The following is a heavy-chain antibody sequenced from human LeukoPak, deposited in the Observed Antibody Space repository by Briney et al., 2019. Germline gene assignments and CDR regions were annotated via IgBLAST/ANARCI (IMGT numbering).Heavy chain of an antibody. CDR1: GFTFSIAW. CDR3: TTYYDGESTEYFQH. Sequence: GGSLRLSCAASGFTFSIAWMSWVRQAPGKGLEWVGRIKSKTDGGTADYYAAPVKGRFTISRDDSKNTLYLQMSSLKTEDTAVYYCTTYYDGESTEYFQHWGQGTLVTVSS. J-gene: IGHJ1*01. CDR2: IKSKTDGGTA. V-gene: IGHV3-15*01. D-gene: IGHD3-10*01.